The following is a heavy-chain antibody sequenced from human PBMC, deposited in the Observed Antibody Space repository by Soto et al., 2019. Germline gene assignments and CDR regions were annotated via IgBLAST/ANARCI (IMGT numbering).Heavy chain of an antibody. D-gene: IGHD3-3*01. CDR1: GFTFEDYA. Sequence: PGGSLRLSCAASGFTFEDYAMHCVRQAPGKELTWVSGIRWNSGSIGYADSVKGRFTISRDNAKNSLYLQMNRLRAEDTSLYYCAQVFSRNLGDAFDIWGQWTMVNVSS. CDR3: AQVFSRNLGDAFDI. V-gene: IGHV3-9*01. J-gene: IGHJ3*02. CDR2: IRWNSGSI.